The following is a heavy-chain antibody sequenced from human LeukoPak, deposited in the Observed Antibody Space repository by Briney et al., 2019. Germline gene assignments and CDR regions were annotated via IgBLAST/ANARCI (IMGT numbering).Heavy chain of an antibody. Sequence: SETLSLTCTVAGGSISSGDYYWSWIRQPPGKGLEWIGYIYYSGSTYYNPSLKSRVTISVDTSKNQFSLKLSSVTAADTAVYYCAGNYYDSSGYLDWGQGTLVTVSS. CDR3: AGNYYDSSGYLD. CDR1: GGSISSGDYY. D-gene: IGHD3-22*01. J-gene: IGHJ4*02. V-gene: IGHV4-30-4*01. CDR2: IYYSGST.